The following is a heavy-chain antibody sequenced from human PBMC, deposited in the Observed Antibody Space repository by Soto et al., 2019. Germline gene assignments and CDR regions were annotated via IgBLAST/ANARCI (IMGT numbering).Heavy chain of an antibody. CDR3: ARGPIVATIRGPDY. J-gene: IGHJ4*02. D-gene: IGHD5-12*01. V-gene: IGHV3-30-3*01. CDR1: GFTFSSYA. CDR2: ISYDGSNK. Sequence: GGSLRLSCAASGFTFSSYAMHWVRQAPGKGLEWVAVISYDGSNKYYADSVKGRFTISRDNSKNTLYLQMNSLRAEDTAVYYCARGPIVATIRGPDYWGQGTLVTVSS.